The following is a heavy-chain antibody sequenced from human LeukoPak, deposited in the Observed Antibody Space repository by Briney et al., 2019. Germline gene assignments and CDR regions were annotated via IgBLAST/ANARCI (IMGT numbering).Heavy chain of an antibody. Sequence: GGSLRLSCEASGFTFSTYAMHWVRQAPGNGLEWVAVISIDGSDKHHADSVKGRFTISRDNSKNTLYLQMNSLRAEDTAVYFCARDVKSSAEYYFDYWGQGTLVTVSS. J-gene: IGHJ4*02. CDR1: GFTFSTYA. V-gene: IGHV3-30*04. D-gene: IGHD6-13*01. CDR3: ARDVKSSAEYYFDY. CDR2: ISIDGSDK.